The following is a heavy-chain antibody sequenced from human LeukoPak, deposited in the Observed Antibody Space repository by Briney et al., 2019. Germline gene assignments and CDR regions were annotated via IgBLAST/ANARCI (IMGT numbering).Heavy chain of an antibody. V-gene: IGHV3-7*01. CDR1: GFTFSTYW. D-gene: IGHD6-19*01. CDR3: ARGLYSSGWYNDY. J-gene: IGHJ4*02. CDR2: IKQDGTEK. Sequence: GGSLRLSCAASGFTFSTYWMSWVRQAPGKGLEWVAIIKQDGTEKYYVDSVKGRFTISRDNAKNSLYLQMDSLRAEDTAVYYCARGLYSSGWYNDYWGLGTLVTVSS.